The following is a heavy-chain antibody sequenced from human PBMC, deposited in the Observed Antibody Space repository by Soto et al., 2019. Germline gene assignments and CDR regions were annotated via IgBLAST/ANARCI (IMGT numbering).Heavy chain of an antibody. CDR2: INPNSGGT. V-gene: IGHV1-2*04. D-gene: IGHD6-19*01. J-gene: IGHJ3*02. Sequence: GVSVELSCEDCGDSLNCKYRWWVRHATGQGLEWMGWINPNSGGTNYAQKFQGWVTMTRDTSISTAYMELSRLRSDDTAVYYCARDGGYSSGHDAFAIRGQGTMVTVSS. CDR3: ARDGGYSSGHDAFAI. CDR1: GDSLNCKY.